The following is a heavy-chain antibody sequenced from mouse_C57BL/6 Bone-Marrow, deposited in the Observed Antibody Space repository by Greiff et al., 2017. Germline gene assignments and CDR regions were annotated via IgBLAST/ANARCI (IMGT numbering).Heavy chain of an antibody. V-gene: IGHV14-4*01. CDR1: GFNIKDDY. D-gene: IGHD3-3*01. CDR2: IDPENGDT. J-gene: IGHJ2*01. CDR3: TIRRASFDY. Sequence: DVQLVESGAELVRPGASVKLSCTASGFNIKDDYMHWVKQRPEQGLEWIGWIDPENGDTEYASKFQGKATITADTSSNTAYLQLSSLTSEDTAVYYCTIRRASFDYWGQGTTLTVSS.